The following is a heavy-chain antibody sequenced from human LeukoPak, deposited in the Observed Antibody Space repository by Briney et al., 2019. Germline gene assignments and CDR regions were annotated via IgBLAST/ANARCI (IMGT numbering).Heavy chain of an antibody. D-gene: IGHD3-22*01. Sequence: GGSLRLSCAASGFTFSSYAMSWVRQAPGKGLEWVSDIKGGGGKTYYADSVKGRFTISRDNSKNKLYLQMSSLRAEDTAVYYCAKAHIDGDGYYYFDNWGQGTLVSVSS. J-gene: IGHJ4*02. CDR1: GFTFSSYA. CDR2: IKGGGGKT. CDR3: AKAHIDGDGYYYFDN. V-gene: IGHV3-23*01.